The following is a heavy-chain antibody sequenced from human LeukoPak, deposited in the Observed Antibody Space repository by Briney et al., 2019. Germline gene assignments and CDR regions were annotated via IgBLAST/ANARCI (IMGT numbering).Heavy chain of an antibody. J-gene: IGHJ3*02. CDR1: GFTFSSYS. CDR3: AKYPPWIWAFDI. V-gene: IGHV3-21*01. CDR2: ISSSSSYI. Sequence: GGSLRLSCAASGFTFSSYSMNWVRQAPGKGLEWVSSISSSSSYIYYADSVKGRFTISRDNAKNSLYLQMNSLRAEDTAVYYCAKYPPWIWAFDIWGQGTMVTVSS. D-gene: IGHD5-12*01.